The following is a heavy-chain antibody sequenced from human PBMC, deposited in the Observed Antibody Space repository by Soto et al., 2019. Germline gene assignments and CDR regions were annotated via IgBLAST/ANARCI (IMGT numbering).Heavy chain of an antibody. J-gene: IGHJ4*02. D-gene: IGHD3-10*01. CDR1: GYTFTSYA. CDR2: INAGNGNT. CDR3: ARSPSMVPFDY. V-gene: IGHV1-3*05. Sequence: QVQLVQSGAEEKKPGASVKVSCKASGYTFTSYAMHWVRQAPGQRLEWMGWINAGNGNTNYSQKFQGRVTSTRDTSASTAYMELSSLRSEDTAVFYCARSPSMVPFDYWGQGTLVTVSS.